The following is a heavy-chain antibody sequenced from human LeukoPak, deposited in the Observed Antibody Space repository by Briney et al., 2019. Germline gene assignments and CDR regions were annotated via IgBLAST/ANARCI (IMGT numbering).Heavy chain of an antibody. Sequence: GGSLRLSCAASGFIFSSYSMNWVRKAPGKGLEWISYISGGGGNIHYADSVEGRFTVSRDNAKNSVYLQMNSLRAEDSAVHYCARESTGVAAAGLAFDIWGQGTMVTVS. J-gene: IGHJ3*02. CDR2: ISGGGGNI. V-gene: IGHV3-48*01. CDR3: ARESTGVAAAGLAFDI. D-gene: IGHD6-13*01. CDR1: GFIFSSYS.